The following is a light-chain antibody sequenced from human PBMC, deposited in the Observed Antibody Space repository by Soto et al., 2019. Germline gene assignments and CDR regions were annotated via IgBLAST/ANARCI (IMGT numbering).Light chain of an antibody. CDR2: DAS. CDR1: QSISSW. V-gene: IGKV1-5*01. J-gene: IGKJ1*01. CDR3: QQYNNYWT. Sequence: DIQMTQSPSTLSASVGDRVTITCRASQSISSWLAWYQQKPGKAPKLLIYDASSLESGVPSRFGGSGSATEFTLTISSLQPDDFATYYCQQYNNYWTFGQGTKVDI.